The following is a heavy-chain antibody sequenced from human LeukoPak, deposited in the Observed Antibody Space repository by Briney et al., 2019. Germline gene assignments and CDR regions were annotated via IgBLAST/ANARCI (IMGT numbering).Heavy chain of an antibody. CDR3: ARDRTYYDFWSDLYYYMDV. D-gene: IGHD3-3*01. CDR2: ISSSSYI. J-gene: IGHJ6*03. V-gene: IGHV3-21*01. CDR1: GFTFSSYS. Sequence: PGGSLRLSCAASGFTFSSYSTNWVRQAPGKGLEWVSSISSSSYIYYADSLKGRFTISRDNAKNSLYLQMNSLRAEDTAVYYCARDRTYYDFWSDLYYYMDVWGKGTTVTVSS.